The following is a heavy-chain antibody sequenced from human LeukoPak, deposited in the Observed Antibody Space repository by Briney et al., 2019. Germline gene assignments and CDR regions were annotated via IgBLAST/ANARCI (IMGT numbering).Heavy chain of an antibody. J-gene: IGHJ4*02. CDR3: AGYYYDSSGYYTFDY. CDR2: INHSGST. V-gene: IGHV4-34*01. CDR1: GGSFSGYY. D-gene: IGHD3-22*01. Sequence: SETLSLTCAVYGGSFSGYYWSWIRQPPGKGLEWIGEINHSGSTNYNPSLKSRVTISVDTSKNQFSLKLSSVTAADTAVYYCAGYYYDSSGYYTFDYWGQGTLATVSS.